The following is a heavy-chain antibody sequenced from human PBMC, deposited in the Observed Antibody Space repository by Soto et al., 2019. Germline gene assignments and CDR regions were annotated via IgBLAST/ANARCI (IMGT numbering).Heavy chain of an antibody. J-gene: IGHJ3*02. D-gene: IGHD3-16*01. Sequence: SVKVSCKASGFTFTSSAMQWVRQARGQRLEWIGWIVVGSGNTNYAQKFQERVTITRDMSTSTAYMELSSLRSEDTAVYYCVYDPLDAFDIWGQGTMVTVSS. CDR3: VYDPLDAFDI. CDR1: GFTFTSSA. V-gene: IGHV1-58*02. CDR2: IVVGSGNT.